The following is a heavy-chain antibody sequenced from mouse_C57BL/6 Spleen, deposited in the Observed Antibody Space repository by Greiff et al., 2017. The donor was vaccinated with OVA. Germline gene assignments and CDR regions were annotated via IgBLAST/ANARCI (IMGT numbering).Heavy chain of an antibody. CDR1: GFTFSDYG. J-gene: IGHJ1*03. CDR2: ISSGSSTI. V-gene: IGHV5-17*01. D-gene: IGHD1-1*01. CDR3: ERSYHCYGSSSRYFDV. Sequence: EVKLVESGGGLVKPGGSLKLSCSASGFTFSDYGMHWVRQAPEKGLEWVAYISSGSSTIYYADTGKGRFTISRDNAKNTLFRQMTSLRSEDTAMYYSERSYHCYGSSSRYFDVWGTGTTVTVSS.